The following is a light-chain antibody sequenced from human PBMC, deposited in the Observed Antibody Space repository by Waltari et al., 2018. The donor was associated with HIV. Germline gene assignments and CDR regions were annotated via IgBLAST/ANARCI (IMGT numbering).Light chain of an antibody. Sequence: ALPQPPPVSGLPGQSIPFPATGPGSAVGVYNMLSWYHHNPAKHPKHVIYEVSKRPSGVSNRFSGSKSGNTASLTISGLQAEDEADYYCSSYTSSSTRVFGGGTKLTVL. CDR2: EVS. V-gene: IGLV2-14*01. J-gene: IGLJ2*01. CDR3: SSYTSSSTRV. CDR1: GSAVGVYNM.